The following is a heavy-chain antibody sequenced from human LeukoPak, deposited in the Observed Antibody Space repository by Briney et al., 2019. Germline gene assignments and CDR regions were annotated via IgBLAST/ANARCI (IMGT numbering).Heavy chain of an antibody. J-gene: IGHJ4*02. CDR2: ITTSSYI. V-gene: IGHV3-21*01. Sequence: GGSLRLSCAASGFTFSSYSMNWVRQAPGKGLEWVSSITTSSYIYYADSVKGRFTISRDNAKNSLYLQMNSLRAEDTAVYYCARGGADYVIGYWGQGTLVTVSS. D-gene: IGHD4-17*01. CDR3: ARGGADYVIGY. CDR1: GFTFSSYS.